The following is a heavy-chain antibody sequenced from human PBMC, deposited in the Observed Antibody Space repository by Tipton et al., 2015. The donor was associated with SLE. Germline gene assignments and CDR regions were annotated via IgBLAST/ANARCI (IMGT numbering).Heavy chain of an antibody. J-gene: IGHJ4*02. V-gene: IGHV5-10-1*01. CDR3: ARHGTIDY. Sequence: VQLVQSGAEVKKPGESVRISCQGSGFSFSDHWIGWVRQLPGKGLEWMGRIDPSDSYTNYSPSFQGHVTISADKSISTAYLQWSSLKASDTAMYYCARHGTIDYWGQGTLVTVSS. CDR2: IDPSDSYT. CDR1: GFSFSDHW.